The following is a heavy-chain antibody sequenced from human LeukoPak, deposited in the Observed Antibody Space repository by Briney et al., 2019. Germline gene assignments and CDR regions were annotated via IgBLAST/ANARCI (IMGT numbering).Heavy chain of an antibody. CDR2: IYYTGAT. V-gene: IGHV4-59*08. Sequence: SETLSLTCTVSGGSISSYYGTWIRQPPGKGLEWIGYIYYTGATSYNPSLKSRVTISVDTSKNQFSLKVTSVTTADTAVYYCAKYGGSGWVIDNWGQGTLVTVSS. CDR3: AKYGGSGWVIDN. J-gene: IGHJ4*02. CDR1: GGSISSYY. D-gene: IGHD6-19*01.